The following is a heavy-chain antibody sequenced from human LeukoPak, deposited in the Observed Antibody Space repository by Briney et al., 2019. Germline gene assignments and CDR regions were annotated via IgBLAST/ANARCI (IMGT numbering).Heavy chain of an antibody. D-gene: IGHD3-22*01. CDR2: MSYSGST. V-gene: IGHV4-39*01. CDR3: ARQIYYDRSGYFFFN. Sequence: SETLSLTCTVSGGSISSSGYYWGWIRQPPGKGLECIGIMSYSGSTYYNPSLKSRVTMSVDTSKNHFSLKLSSVTAADTAVYYCARQIYYDRSGYFFFNWGQGTLVTVSS. J-gene: IGHJ4*02. CDR1: GGSISSSGYY.